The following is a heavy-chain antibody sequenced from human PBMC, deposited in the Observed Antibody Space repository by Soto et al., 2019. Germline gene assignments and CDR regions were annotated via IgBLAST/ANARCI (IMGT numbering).Heavy chain of an antibody. Sequence: SVKVSCKASGGTFSSYAISWVRQAPGQGLEWMGGIIPIFGTANYAQKFQGRVTITADESTSTAYMELSSLRSEDTAVYYCARMGDPYCGGDCYSVLNYFDYWGQGTLVTVSS. J-gene: IGHJ4*02. D-gene: IGHD2-21*02. CDR3: ARMGDPYCGGDCYSVLNYFDY. V-gene: IGHV1-69*13. CDR1: GGTFSSYA. CDR2: IIPIFGTA.